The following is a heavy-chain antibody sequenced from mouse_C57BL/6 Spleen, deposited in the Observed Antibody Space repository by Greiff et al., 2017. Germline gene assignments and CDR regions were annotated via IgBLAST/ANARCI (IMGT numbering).Heavy chain of an antibody. CDR2: ISDGGSYT. Sequence: EVKLEESGGGLVKPGGSLKLSCAASGFTFSSYAMSWVRQTPEKRLEWVATISDGGSYTYYPDNVKGRFTISRDNAKNNLYLQMSHLKSEDTAMYYCARDRYYDYDGGFDYWGQGTTLTVSS. J-gene: IGHJ2*01. D-gene: IGHD2-4*01. V-gene: IGHV5-4*01. CDR1: GFTFSSYA. CDR3: ARDRYYDYDGGFDY.